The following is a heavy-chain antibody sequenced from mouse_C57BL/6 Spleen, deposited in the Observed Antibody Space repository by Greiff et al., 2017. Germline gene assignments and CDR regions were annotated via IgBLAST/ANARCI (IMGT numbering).Heavy chain of an antibody. D-gene: IGHD3-3*01. V-gene: IGHV1-76*01. CDR2: IYPGSGNT. Sequence: VQLQQSGAELVRPGASVKLSCKASGYTFTDYYINWVKQRPGQGLEWIARIYPGSGNTYYNEKFKGKATLTAEKSSSTAYMQLSSLTSEDSAVYFCARGLGCDYWGQGTTLTVSS. J-gene: IGHJ2*01. CDR3: ARGLGCDY. CDR1: GYTFTDYY.